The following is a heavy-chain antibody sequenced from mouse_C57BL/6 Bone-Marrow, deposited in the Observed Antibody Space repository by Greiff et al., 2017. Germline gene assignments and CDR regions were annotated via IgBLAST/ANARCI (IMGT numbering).Heavy chain of an antibody. D-gene: IGHD2-4*01. J-gene: IGHJ3*01. CDR3: AIMITTFAY. V-gene: IGHV5-6*01. CDR2: ISSGGSYT. Sequence: EVQLVESGGDLVKPGGSLKLSCAASGFTFSSYGMSWVRQTPDKRLEWVATISSGGSYTYYPDSVKGRFTISRDNATNTLYLQLSSLKSEDTAMYYCAIMITTFAYWGQGTLVTVSA. CDR1: GFTFSSYG.